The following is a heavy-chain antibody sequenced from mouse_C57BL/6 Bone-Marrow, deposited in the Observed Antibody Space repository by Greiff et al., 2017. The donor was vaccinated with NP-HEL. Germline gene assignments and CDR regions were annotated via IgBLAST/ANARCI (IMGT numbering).Heavy chain of an antibody. CDR2: IDPSDSYP. CDR3: AIEADDGYPAWFAY. Sequence: VQLQQPGAELVKPGASVKLSCKASGYTFTSYWMQWVKQRPGQGLEWIGEIDPSDSYPNYNQKFKGKAKLTVDTSSSTAYMQLSSLTSEDSAVYYCAIEADDGYPAWFAYWGQGTLVTVSA. V-gene: IGHV1-50*01. D-gene: IGHD2-3*01. CDR1: GYTFTSYW. J-gene: IGHJ3*01.